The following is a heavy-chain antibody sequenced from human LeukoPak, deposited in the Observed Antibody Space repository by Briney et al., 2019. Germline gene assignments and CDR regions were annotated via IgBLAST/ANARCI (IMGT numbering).Heavy chain of an antibody. CDR1: GGSISSGSYY. J-gene: IGHJ5*02. D-gene: IGHD2-2*01. CDR2: IYYSGST. CDR3: ARVTGIVVPAAIPVFGRWFDP. V-gene: IGHV4-61*01. Sequence: SETLSLTCTVSGGSISSGSYYWSWIRQPPGKGLEWIGYIYYSGSTNYNPSLKSRVTISVDTSKNQFSLKLSSVTAADTAVYYCARVTGIVVPAAIPVFGRWFDPWGQGTLVTVSS.